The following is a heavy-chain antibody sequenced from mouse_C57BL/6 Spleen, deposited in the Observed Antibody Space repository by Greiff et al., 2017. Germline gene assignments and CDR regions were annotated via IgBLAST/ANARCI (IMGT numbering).Heavy chain of an antibody. CDR1: GYTFTSYW. V-gene: IGHV1-52*01. CDR3: ARSFGSSYGYAMDY. J-gene: IGHJ4*01. D-gene: IGHD1-1*01. CDR2: IDPSDSET. Sequence: QVQLQQPGAELVRPGSSVKLSCKASGYTFTSYWMHWVKQRPIQGLEWIGNIDPSDSETHYNQKFKDKATLTVDKSSSTAYMQLSSLTSEDSAVYSCARSFGSSYGYAMDYWGQGTSVTVSS.